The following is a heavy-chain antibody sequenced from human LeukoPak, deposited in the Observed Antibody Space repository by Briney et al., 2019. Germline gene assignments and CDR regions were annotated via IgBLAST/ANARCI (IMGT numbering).Heavy chain of an antibody. CDR2: IAYDGSNK. V-gene: IGHV3-30*18. Sequence: GGSLRLSCEASGFTFSNYAMHWVRQAPGKGLEWVSIIAYDGSNKYYADSVKGRFTISRDNSKNTLYLQMNSLRAEDTAVYYCAKAFGFVSEYYFDYWGQGTLVTVSS. CDR3: AKAFGFVSEYYFDY. D-gene: IGHD3-10*01. CDR1: GFTFSNYA. J-gene: IGHJ4*02.